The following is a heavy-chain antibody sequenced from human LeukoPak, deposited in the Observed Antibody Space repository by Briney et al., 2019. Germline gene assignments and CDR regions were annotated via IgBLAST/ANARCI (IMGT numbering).Heavy chain of an antibody. Sequence: SETLSLTCTVSGGSISSSNYYWGWIRQPPGRGLEWIGSIYYSGNTHYSPSLKSRVTISVDTSKNQFSLRLNSVTAADTAVYYCARQARITRLRLTWFDPWGQGTLVTVSS. J-gene: IGHJ5*02. CDR1: GGSISSSNYY. CDR3: ARQARITRLRLTWFDP. V-gene: IGHV4-39*01. D-gene: IGHD2-2*01. CDR2: IYYSGNT.